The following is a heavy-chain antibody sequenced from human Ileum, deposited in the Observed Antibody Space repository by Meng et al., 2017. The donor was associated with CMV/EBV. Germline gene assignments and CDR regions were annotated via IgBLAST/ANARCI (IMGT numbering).Heavy chain of an antibody. CDR2: ISAYNGKT. D-gene: IGHD3-10*02. CDR1: YTFKAYG. CDR3: ARGKGFPSVLQNWYFDL. J-gene: IGHJ2*01. V-gene: IGHV1-18*01. Sequence: YTFKAYGISWVRQAPGQGLEWMGWISAYNGKTAYAPKLQGRVTMTTDTSTTTAYMDLRSLRSDDTAVYYCARGKGFPSVLQNWYFDLWGRGTLVTVSS.